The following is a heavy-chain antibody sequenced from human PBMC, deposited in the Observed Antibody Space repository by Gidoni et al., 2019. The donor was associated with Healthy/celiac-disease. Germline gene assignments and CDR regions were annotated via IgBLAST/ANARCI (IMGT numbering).Heavy chain of an antibody. CDR2: ISWNSGSI. Sequence: VQLVESGGGLVQPGRSLRLSCAASGFTFDDYAMHWVRQAPGKGLEWVSGISWNSGSIGYADSVKGRFTISRDNAKNSLYLQMNSLRAEDTALYYCARRGCSSTSCSFDPWGQGTLVTVSS. J-gene: IGHJ5*02. D-gene: IGHD2-2*01. CDR1: GFTFDDYA. CDR3: ARRGCSSTSCSFDP. V-gene: IGHV3-9*01.